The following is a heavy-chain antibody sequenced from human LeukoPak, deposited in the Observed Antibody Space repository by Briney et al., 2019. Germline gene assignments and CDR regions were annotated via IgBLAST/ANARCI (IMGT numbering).Heavy chain of an antibody. Sequence: SVKVSCKASGGTFSSYAISWVRQAPGQGLEWMGGIIPIFGTANYAQKFQGRVTITTDESTSTAYMELSSLRSEDTAVYYCASPVFGVAYAFDIWGQGTMVTASS. V-gene: IGHV1-69*05. CDR2: IIPIFGTA. J-gene: IGHJ3*02. CDR1: GGTFSSYA. CDR3: ASPVFGVAYAFDI. D-gene: IGHD3-3*01.